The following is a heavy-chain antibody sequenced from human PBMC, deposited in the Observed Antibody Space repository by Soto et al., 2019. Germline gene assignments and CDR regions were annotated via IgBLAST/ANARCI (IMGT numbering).Heavy chain of an antibody. V-gene: IGHV4-31*03. CDR1: GGSISSGGYY. D-gene: IGHD3-9*01. CDR2: IYYSGST. J-gene: IGHJ5*02. CDR3: VRHRASDMLTGAFDP. Sequence: SETLSLTCTVSGGSISSGGYYWSWIRQHPGKGLEWIGYIYYSGSTYYNPSLKSRVTISVDSSTTHFSLSLSSVTAADTALYFCVRHRASDMLTGAFDPWGQGIMVTVSS.